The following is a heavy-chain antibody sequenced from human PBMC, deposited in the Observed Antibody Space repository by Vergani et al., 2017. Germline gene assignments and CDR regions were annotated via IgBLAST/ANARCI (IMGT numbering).Heavy chain of an antibody. Sequence: QVQLVQSGAEVKKPGASVKVSCKASGYILTSYAMHWVRQAPGQRLEWMGWINAGNGNTEYSQRFQGRVTITRDTSASTAYMERSSLRSDDTSVYYCAXEGYYDILTGYFDAFDIWGQGTMVTVSS. CDR3: AXEGYYDILTGYFDAFDI. J-gene: IGHJ3*02. V-gene: IGHV1-3*01. CDR1: GYILTSYA. D-gene: IGHD3-9*01. CDR2: INAGNGNT.